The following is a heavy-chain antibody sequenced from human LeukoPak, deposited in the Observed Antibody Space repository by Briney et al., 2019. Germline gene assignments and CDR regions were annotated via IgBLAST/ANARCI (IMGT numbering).Heavy chain of an antibody. CDR2: ISSSGSTI. CDR1: RFTFSSYE. CDR3: ASSSYENFDY. Sequence: SGGSLRLSCAASRFTFSSYEMNWVRQAPGKGLEWVSYISSSGSTIYYTDSVKGRFTISRDNAKNSLYLQMNSLRAEDTAVYYCASSSYENFDYWGQGTLVTVSS. D-gene: IGHD6-6*01. V-gene: IGHV3-48*03. J-gene: IGHJ4*02.